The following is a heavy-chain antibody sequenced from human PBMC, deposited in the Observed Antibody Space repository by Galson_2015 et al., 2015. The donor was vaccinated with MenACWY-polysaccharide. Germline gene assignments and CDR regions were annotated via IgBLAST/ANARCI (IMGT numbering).Heavy chain of an antibody. Sequence: LSCAASGFPFSNYAMSWVRQAPGKGLEWVSSIGGSGGSTYYADSVKGRFTISRDNSKNTLYLQMNSLRAEDTAVYYCAKRSERYYYDTSGYYPFDYWGQGTQVTVSS. D-gene: IGHD3-22*01. J-gene: IGHJ4*02. CDR2: IGGSGGST. V-gene: IGHV3-23*01. CDR3: AKRSERYYYDTSGYYPFDY. CDR1: GFPFSNYA.